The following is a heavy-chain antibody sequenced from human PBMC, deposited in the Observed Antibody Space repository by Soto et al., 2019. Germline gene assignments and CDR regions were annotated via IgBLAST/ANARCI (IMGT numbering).Heavy chain of an antibody. CDR2: ISAYNGNT. D-gene: IGHD5-12*01. CDR1: GYTFTSYG. V-gene: IGHV1-18*01. J-gene: IGHJ6*02. CDR3: ARVLGGYDSWYYGMDV. Sequence: QVQLVQSGAEVKKPGASVKVSCKASGYTFTSYGISWVRQAPGQGLEWMGWISAYNGNTNYAQKLQGRVTMTTDTATSTAYMERRSLISDDTAVYYCARVLGGYDSWYYGMDVWGQGTTVTVSS.